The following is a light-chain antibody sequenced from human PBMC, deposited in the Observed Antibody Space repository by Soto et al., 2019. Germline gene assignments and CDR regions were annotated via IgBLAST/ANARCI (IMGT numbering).Light chain of an antibody. CDR2: EVT. Sequence: QSALTQPPSASGSPGQSVTISCTGTSSDVGGYNDVSWYQQHPGKAPKLMIYEVTKRPSGVPDRFSGSKSGNTASLTVSGLQAEDEADYYCSSYAGSKNVVFGGGTKLTVL. J-gene: IGLJ2*01. V-gene: IGLV2-8*01. CDR1: SSDVGGYND. CDR3: SSYAGSKNVV.